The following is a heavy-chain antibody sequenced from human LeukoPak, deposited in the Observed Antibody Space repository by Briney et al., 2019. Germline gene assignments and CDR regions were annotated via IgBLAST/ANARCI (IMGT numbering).Heavy chain of an antibody. J-gene: IGHJ4*02. D-gene: IGHD1-26*01. V-gene: IGHV4-39*01. CDR1: GGSISSSSYY. CDR3: ARRGGSYFRDLYYFDY. CDR2: IYYSGST. Sequence: SETLSLTCTVSGGSISSSSYYWGWIRQPPGKGLEWIGGIYYSGSTYYNPSLKSRVTISVDTSKNQFSPKLSSVTAADTAVYYCARRGGSYFRDLYYFDYWGQGALVTVSS.